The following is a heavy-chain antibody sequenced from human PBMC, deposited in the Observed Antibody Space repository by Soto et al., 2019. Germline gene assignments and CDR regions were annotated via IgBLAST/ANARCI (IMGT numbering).Heavy chain of an antibody. V-gene: IGHV3-7*01. CDR2: IKQDGSEK. CDR3: ARDPPSGYSSGWYVPASDY. Sequence: PGGSLRLSCAASGFTFSSYWMSWVRQAPGKGLEWVANIKQDGSEKYYVDSVKGRFTISRDNAKNSLYLQMNSLRAEDTAVYYCARDPPSGYSSGWYVPASDYWGQGTLVTVSS. CDR1: GFTFSSYW. J-gene: IGHJ4*02. D-gene: IGHD6-19*01.